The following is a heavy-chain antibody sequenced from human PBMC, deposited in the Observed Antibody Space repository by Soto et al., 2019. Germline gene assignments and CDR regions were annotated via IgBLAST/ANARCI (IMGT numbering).Heavy chain of an antibody. J-gene: IGHJ5*02. CDR1: RGSIGAVGSS. CDR2: IYHSGTT. Sequence: QLQLQQSGSGLVKPSQTLSLTCTVSRGSIGAVGSSWSWIRQPPGGGLEWIGYIYHSGTTLFNPSLKARLTMSLDWSSNQFSLTLNSMTAADTAVYYCARAQFYSGSGNFNNLMFEPWGQGTQVTVSS. V-gene: IGHV4-30-2*01. D-gene: IGHD3-10*01. CDR3: ARAQFYSGSGNFNNLMFEP.